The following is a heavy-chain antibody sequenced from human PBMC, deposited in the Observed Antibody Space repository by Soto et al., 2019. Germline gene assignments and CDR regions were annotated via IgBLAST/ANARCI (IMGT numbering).Heavy chain of an antibody. D-gene: IGHD2-2*01. CDR3: ASRYCSSTSCDLDY. CDR1: GGSFSGYY. V-gene: IGHV4-34*01. Sequence: QVQLQQWGAGLLKPSETLSLTCAVYGGSFSGYYWSWIRQPPGQGLEWIGEINHSGSTNYNPSLKSRVTISVDPSKNQFSLKLSSVTAADTAVYYCASRYCSSTSCDLDYWGQGTLVTVSS. CDR2: INHSGST. J-gene: IGHJ4*02.